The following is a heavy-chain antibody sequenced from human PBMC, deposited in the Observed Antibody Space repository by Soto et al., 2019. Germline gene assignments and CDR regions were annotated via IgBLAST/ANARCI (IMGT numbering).Heavy chain of an antibody. CDR2: ISWNSGSI. CDR1: GFTFDDYA. D-gene: IGHD3-22*01. CDR3: AKVLRAHYYDSSGYDSFDI. V-gene: IGHV3-9*01. Sequence: EVQLVESGGGLVQPGRSLRLSCAASGFTFDDYAMHWVRQAPGKALEWVSCISWNSGSIGYADSVKGRFTISRDNAMTSLDLQMNSLRAEDTALYYCAKVLRAHYYDSSGYDSFDIWGQGTMITVSS. J-gene: IGHJ3*02.